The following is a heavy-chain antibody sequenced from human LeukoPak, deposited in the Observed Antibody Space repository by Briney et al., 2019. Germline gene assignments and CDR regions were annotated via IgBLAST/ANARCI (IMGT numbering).Heavy chain of an antibody. J-gene: IGHJ3*02. CDR1: GGSISSYY. CDR3: ARESPSALLDAFDI. Sequence: PSETLSLTCTVSGGSISSYYWSWIRQPAGEGLEWIGRIYSSGSTNYNPSLKSRVTMSVDTSKNQSSLKLSSVTAADTAVYYCARESPSALLDAFDIWGQGTMVTVSS. V-gene: IGHV4-4*07. CDR2: IYSSGST. D-gene: IGHD2/OR15-2a*01.